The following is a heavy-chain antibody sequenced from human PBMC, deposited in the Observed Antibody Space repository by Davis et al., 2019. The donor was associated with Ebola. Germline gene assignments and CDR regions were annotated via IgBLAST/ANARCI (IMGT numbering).Heavy chain of an antibody. D-gene: IGHD4-23*01. CDR1: GGSISSSSYY. Sequence: SETLSLTCPVSGGSISSSSYYWCWIRQPPAKGLARIGEINHSGSTNYNPSLKSRVTISVDTSKNQFSLKLSSVTAADTAVYYCASYGGGPFGYWGQGTLVTVSS. CDR3: ASYGGGPFGY. J-gene: IGHJ4*02. V-gene: IGHV4-39*07. CDR2: INHSGST.